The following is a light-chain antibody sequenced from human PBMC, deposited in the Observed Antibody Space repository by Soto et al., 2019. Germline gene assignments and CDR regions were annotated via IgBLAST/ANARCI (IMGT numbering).Light chain of an antibody. CDR2: GAS. CDR3: QQYGRSPPFS. CDR1: QSVSSSY. Sequence: EIVLTQSPGTLSLSPGERATLSCRASQSVSSSYLAWYQQKPGQAPRLLIYGASSRATGIPDRFSGSGSGTDFTLTISRLEPEDFAVYSCQQYGRSPPFSFGPGTKVDSK. J-gene: IGKJ3*01. V-gene: IGKV3-20*01.